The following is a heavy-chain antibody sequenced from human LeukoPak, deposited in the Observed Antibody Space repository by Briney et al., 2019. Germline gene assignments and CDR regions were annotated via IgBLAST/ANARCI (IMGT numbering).Heavy chain of an antibody. J-gene: IGHJ6*03. CDR1: GFTFSSYA. D-gene: IGHD3-22*01. V-gene: IGHV3-64*01. CDR3: ARDAPFQYYYDSSGYLPMDA. Sequence: GGSLRLSCAASGFTFSSYAMHWVRQAPGKGLEYVSAIGSNGGSTYYANSVKGRFTISRDNSKNTLYLQMGSLRAENMAVYYCARDAPFQYYYDSSGYLPMDAWGKGTTVTVSS. CDR2: IGSNGGST.